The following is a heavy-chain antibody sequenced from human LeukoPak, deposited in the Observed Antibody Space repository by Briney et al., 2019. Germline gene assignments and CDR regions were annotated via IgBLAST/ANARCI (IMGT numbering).Heavy chain of an antibody. D-gene: IGHD4-17*01. CDR2: IVVGSGNT. CDR3: TRPYEDYDRYFDL. CDR1: GFTFTSSV. J-gene: IGHJ2*01. Sequence: SVKVSCKASGFTFTSSVVQWVRQARGQRLEWIGWIVVGSGNTNYAQKFQERVTITRDMSTSTAYMELSSLRFEDTAVYYCTRPYEDYDRYFDLWGRGTLVTVSS. V-gene: IGHV1-58*01.